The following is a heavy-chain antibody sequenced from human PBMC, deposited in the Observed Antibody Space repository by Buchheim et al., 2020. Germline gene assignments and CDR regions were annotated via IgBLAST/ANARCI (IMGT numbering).Heavy chain of an antibody. V-gene: IGHV3-23*01. D-gene: IGHD3-3*01. CDR3: AKARGYDFSSKATFFDY. Sequence: EVQLLESGGGLVQPGGSLRLSCAASGFTFSSYAMSWVRQAPGKGLEWVSAISGSGGSTYYADSVKGRFTISRDNSKTTLYLQMNSLRAEDTAVYYCAKARGYDFSSKATFFDYWGQGTL. CDR1: GFTFSSYA. CDR2: ISGSGGST. J-gene: IGHJ4*02.